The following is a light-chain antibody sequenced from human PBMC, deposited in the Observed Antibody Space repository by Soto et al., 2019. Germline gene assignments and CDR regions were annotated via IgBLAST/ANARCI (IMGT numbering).Light chain of an antibody. CDR2: DDS. CDR3: QVWDSDILHHV. J-gene: IGLJ1*01. V-gene: IGLV3-21*02. Sequence: SYELAQSPSVSVAPGQTARITCAGSNIGTKTVHWFQQRPGQAPVLVVFDDSHRPSGIPERFSDSNSGSTATLTISRVEAGDEADYYCQVWDSDILHHVFGSGTKV. CDR1: NIGTKT.